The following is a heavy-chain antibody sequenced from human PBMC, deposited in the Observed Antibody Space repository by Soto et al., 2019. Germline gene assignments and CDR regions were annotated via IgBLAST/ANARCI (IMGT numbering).Heavy chain of an antibody. CDR1: GFTFRNFA. Sequence: EVQLLESGGDLVQPGGSLRLSCEASGFTFRNFAMSWVRQAPGRGLEWVSGISASGRDIHYADSVKDRFTVSRDNSKNTLYLQMNSLRAEDTAIYYGAKGKTSGWYYFDYWGQGALVTVSS. V-gene: IGHV3-23*01. J-gene: IGHJ4*02. CDR2: ISASGRDI. CDR3: AKGKTSGWYYFDY. D-gene: IGHD6-19*01.